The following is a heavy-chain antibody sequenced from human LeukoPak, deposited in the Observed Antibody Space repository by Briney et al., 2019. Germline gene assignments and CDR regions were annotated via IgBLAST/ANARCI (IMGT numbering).Heavy chain of an antibody. J-gene: IGHJ4*02. CDR3: ASLARGGRSTPWAIGYCSSTSCRAEIFDY. D-gene: IGHD2-2*01. V-gene: IGHV4-4*02. CDR1: GGSISRSNW. Sequence: SETLSLTCAVSGGSISRSNWWSWVRQPPGKGLEWIGEIYHSGSTNYNPSLKSRVTISVDKSKNQFSLKLSSVTAADTAVYYCASLARGGRSTPWAIGYCSSTSCRAEIFDYWGQGTLVTVSS. CDR2: IYHSGST.